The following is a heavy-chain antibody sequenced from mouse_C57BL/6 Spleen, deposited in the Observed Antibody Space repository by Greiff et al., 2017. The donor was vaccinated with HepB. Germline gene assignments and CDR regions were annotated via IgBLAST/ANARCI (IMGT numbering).Heavy chain of an antibody. J-gene: IGHJ2*01. Sequence: EVQLVESEGGLVQPGSSMKLSCTASGFTFSDYYMAWVRQVPEKGLEWVANINYDGSSTYYLDSLKSRFIISRDNAKNILYLQMSSLKSEDTATYYCARYYYGRGYFDYWGQGTTLTVSS. CDR2: INYDGSST. D-gene: IGHD1-1*01. CDR1: GFTFSDYY. CDR3: ARYYYGRGYFDY. V-gene: IGHV5-16*01.